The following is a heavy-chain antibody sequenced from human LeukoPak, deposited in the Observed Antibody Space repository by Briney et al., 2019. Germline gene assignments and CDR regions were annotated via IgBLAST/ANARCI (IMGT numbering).Heavy chain of an antibody. CDR3: AKRRISSSTEFDY. CDR2: ISGSGGST. V-gene: IGHV3-23*01. J-gene: IGHJ4*02. Sequence: GGSLRLSCAASGFTFSSYAMSWVRQAPGKGLEWVSAISGSGGSTYYADSVKGRFTISRDNSKNTLYLQMNSLRAEDTAVYYRAKRRISSSTEFDYWGQGTLVTVSS. CDR1: GFTFSSYA. D-gene: IGHD2-2*01.